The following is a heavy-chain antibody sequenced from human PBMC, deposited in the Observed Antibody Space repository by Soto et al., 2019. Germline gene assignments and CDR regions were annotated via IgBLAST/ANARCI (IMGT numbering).Heavy chain of an antibody. J-gene: IGHJ6*02. CDR2: ISYDGSNK. CDR3: AKDREEVVGATTRSYYYYGMDV. Sequence: PWGSLILSCSASGFTFIIYGMHWVRQAPGEGLEGVAVISYDGSNKYYADSVKGRFTISRDNSKNTLYLQMNSLRAEDTAVYYCAKDREEVVGATTRSYYYYGMDVWGQGNTVTVSS. V-gene: IGHV3-30*18. CDR1: GFTFIIYG. D-gene: IGHD1-26*01.